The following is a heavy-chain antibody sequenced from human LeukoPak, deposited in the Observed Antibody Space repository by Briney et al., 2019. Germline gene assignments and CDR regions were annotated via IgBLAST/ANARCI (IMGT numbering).Heavy chain of an antibody. D-gene: IGHD4-23*01. J-gene: IGHJ2*01. Sequence: GESLKISCKGSGYSFTRNWIGWVRQMPGKGLEWMGIIHPGESDTRYSPSFQGQVTISADKSINTAYLQWSSLKASDTAMYYCARRVVNNRNWYFDLWGRGTLVTVSS. V-gene: IGHV5-51*01. CDR3: ARRVVNNRNWYFDL. CDR2: IHPGESDT. CDR1: GYSFTRNW.